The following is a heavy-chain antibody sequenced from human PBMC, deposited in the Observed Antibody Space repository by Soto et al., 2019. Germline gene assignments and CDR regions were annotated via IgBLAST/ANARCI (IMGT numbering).Heavy chain of an antibody. J-gene: IGHJ4*02. D-gene: IGHD1-1*01. CDR2: ISDRGDTT. CDR1: GFTISSNA. V-gene: IGHV3-23*01. CDR3: AKDKPGTTSFDY. Sequence: GGSLRLSCAASGFTISSNAMYWVRQAPGKGLEWVSGISDRGDTTHYADSVKGRFTISRDTSKNTLYLQLNTLRADDTAVYYCAKDKPGTTSFDYWGQGTLVTVSS.